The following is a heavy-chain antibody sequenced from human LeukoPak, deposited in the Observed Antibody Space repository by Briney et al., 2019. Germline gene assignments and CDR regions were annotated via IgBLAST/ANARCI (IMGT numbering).Heavy chain of an antibody. Sequence: SQTLSLTCTVSGGSISSGSYYWSWIRQPAGKGLEWIGRIYTSGSTNYNPSLKSRVTISVDTSKNQFSLKLSSVTAADTAVYYCAKSNYDILTGYYNVYNYYYMDVWGKGTTVTISS. D-gene: IGHD3-9*01. CDR1: GGSISSGSYY. CDR2: IYTSGST. CDR3: AKSNYDILTGYYNVYNYYYMDV. J-gene: IGHJ6*03. V-gene: IGHV4-61*02.